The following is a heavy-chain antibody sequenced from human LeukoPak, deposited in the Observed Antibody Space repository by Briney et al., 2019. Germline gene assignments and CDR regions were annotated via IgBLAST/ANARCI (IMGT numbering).Heavy chain of an antibody. CDR2: INHSGST. D-gene: IGHD3-10*01. CDR1: GGSFSGYY. Sequence: PSETLSLTCAVYGGSFSGYYWSWIRQPPGKGLEWIGEINHSGSTNYNPSLKSRVTISVDTSKNQFSLKLSSVTAADTAAYYCARGLGWFGEPPGVWGQGTTVTVSS. CDR3: ARGLGWFGEPPGV. J-gene: IGHJ6*02. V-gene: IGHV4-34*01.